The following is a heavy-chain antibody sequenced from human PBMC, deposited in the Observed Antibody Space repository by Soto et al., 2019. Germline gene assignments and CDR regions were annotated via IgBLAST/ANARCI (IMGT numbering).Heavy chain of an antibody. J-gene: IGHJ6*02. CDR3: ARTLSLDYYYGMDV. CDR2: ISSSGSTI. V-gene: IGHV3-11*01. CDR1: GFTFSDYY. Sequence: PGGSLRLSCAASGFTFSDYYMSWIRQAPGKGLEWVSYISSSGSTIYYADSVKGRFTISRDNAKNSLYLQMNSLRAEDTAVYYCARTLSLDYYYGMDVWGQGTTVTVSS.